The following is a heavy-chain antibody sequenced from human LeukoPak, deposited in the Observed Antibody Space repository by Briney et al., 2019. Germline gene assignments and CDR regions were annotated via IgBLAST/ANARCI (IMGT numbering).Heavy chain of an antibody. CDR1: GFTFSSYA. CDR2: ISGSGGST. J-gene: IGHJ4*02. V-gene: IGHV3-23*01. Sequence: GGSLRLSCAASGFTFSSYAMSWVRQAPGKGLEWVSAISGSGGSTYYADSVKGRFTISRDNSKNTLYLQMNSLRAEDTAVYYCAKENYDYVWGSYRLFDYWGQGTLVTVSS. D-gene: IGHD3-16*02. CDR3: AKENYDYVWGSYRLFDY.